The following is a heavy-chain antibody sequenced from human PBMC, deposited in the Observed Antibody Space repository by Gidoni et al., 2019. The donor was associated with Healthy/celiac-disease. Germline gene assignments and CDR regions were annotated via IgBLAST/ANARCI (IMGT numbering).Heavy chain of an antibody. D-gene: IGHD3-22*01. CDR2: ISYDGSNK. CDR3: AKDAYYYDSSGYYSYYYYYGMDV. V-gene: IGHV3-30*18. J-gene: IGHJ6*02. Sequence: QVQLVESGGGVVQPGRSLRLSCAASGFTFSSYGLHWVRPAPGKGLEWVAVISYDGSNKYYADSVKGRFTISRDNSKNTLYLQMNSLRAEDTAVYYCAKDAYYYDSSGYYSYYYYYGMDVWGQGTTVTVSS. CDR1: GFTFSSYG.